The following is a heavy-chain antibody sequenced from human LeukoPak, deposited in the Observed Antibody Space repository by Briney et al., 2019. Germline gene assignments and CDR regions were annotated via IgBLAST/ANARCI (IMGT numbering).Heavy chain of an antibody. D-gene: IGHD3-10*01. J-gene: IGHJ1*01. CDR2: IFSGGET. CDR1: GFSISDNF. Sequence: TGGSLRLSCAASGFSISDNFMGWVRQTPGKGLEWVSLIFSGGETYSADSVKGRFAISKDNSKNTLHLQMNSLRVEDTAMYYCARDTDYYGSGRQGYFDHWGQGTLVTVSS. CDR3: ARDTDYYGSGRQGYFDH. V-gene: IGHV3-66*01.